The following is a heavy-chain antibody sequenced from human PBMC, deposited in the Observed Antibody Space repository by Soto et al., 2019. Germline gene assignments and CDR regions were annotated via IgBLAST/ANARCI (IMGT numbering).Heavy chain of an antibody. V-gene: IGHV4-4*02. CDR3: ARDGKEDYGSGSYYYYGMDV. CDR2: IYHSGST. D-gene: IGHD3-10*01. CDR1: GGSISSSNW. J-gene: IGHJ6*02. Sequence: SETLSLTCAVSGGSISSSNWWSWVRQPPGKGLEWIGEIYHSGSTNYNPSLKSRVTISVDKSKNQFSLKLSSVTAADTAVYYCARDGKEDYGSGSYYYYGMDVWGQGTTVT.